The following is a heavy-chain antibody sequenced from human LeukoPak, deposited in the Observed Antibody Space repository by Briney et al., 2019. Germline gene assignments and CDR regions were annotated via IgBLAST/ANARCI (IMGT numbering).Heavy chain of an antibody. CDR1: GFTFSSYG. Sequence: GGSLRLSCAASGFTFSSYGMHWVRQAPGKGLEWVAVISYDGSNKYYADSVKGRFTISRDNSKNTLYLQMNSLRAEDTAVYYCAKDGVIAARRYYYYMDVWGKGTTVTVSS. D-gene: IGHD6-6*01. J-gene: IGHJ6*03. CDR2: ISYDGSNK. V-gene: IGHV3-30*18. CDR3: AKDGVIAARRYYYYMDV.